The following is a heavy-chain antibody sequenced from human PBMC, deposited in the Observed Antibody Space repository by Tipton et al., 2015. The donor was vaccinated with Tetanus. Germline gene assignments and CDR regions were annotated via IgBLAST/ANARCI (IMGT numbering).Heavy chain of an antibody. Sequence: LRLSCTVSGGSMSNNYWSWIRQPPGKGLEWIAYIFHSGSTNYSPSLKSRVAISMDTSKNQFSLNLRSVITADTAVYYCARANNDYPKKGPFDYWGQGILVIVSS. CDR3: ARANNDYPKKGPFDY. V-gene: IGHV4-59*01. CDR2: IFHSGST. CDR1: GGSMSNNY. J-gene: IGHJ4*02. D-gene: IGHD5-12*01.